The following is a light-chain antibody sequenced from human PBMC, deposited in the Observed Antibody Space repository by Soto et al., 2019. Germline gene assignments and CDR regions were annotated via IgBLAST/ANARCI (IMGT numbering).Light chain of an antibody. CDR3: QQYHNWPLP. Sequence: ETVMTQSPASLSMSPGEGVTLSCRASQSVRSNLAWYQQRPGQAPRLLIYGASTRAADIPARFSGSGSGAEFTLTISSLQFEDFAFYYCQQYHNWPLPFAGG. J-gene: IGKJ4*01. CDR2: GAS. V-gene: IGKV3-15*01. CDR1: QSVRSN.